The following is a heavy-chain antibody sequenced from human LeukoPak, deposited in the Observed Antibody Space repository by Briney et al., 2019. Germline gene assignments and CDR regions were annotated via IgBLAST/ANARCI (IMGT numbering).Heavy chain of an antibody. Sequence: EASVKVSCKASGGTFSSYAISWVRQAPGQGLEWMGRIIPIFGTANYAQKFQGRVTITTDESTSTAYMELRSLRSEDTAVYYCARGYYGDYPDDYWGQGTLVTVSS. V-gene: IGHV1-69*05. CDR1: GGTFSSYA. D-gene: IGHD4-17*01. CDR3: ARGYYGDYPDDY. CDR2: IIPIFGTA. J-gene: IGHJ4*02.